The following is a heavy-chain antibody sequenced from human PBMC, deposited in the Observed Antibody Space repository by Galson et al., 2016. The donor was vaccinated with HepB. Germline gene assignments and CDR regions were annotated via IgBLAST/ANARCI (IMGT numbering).Heavy chain of an antibody. V-gene: IGHV3-23*01. CDR1: GFSFSSSG. CDR2: ITGRGDTP. CDR3: GKHGGFDY. Sequence: SLRLSCAASGFSFSSSGMSWVRQTPGRGLEWLSGITGRGDTPHYADSVRGRFTIARDNSKNTLYLYMNSLRAGDTAVYYCGKHGGFDYWGQGALVTVSS. D-gene: IGHD3-16*01. J-gene: IGHJ4*02.